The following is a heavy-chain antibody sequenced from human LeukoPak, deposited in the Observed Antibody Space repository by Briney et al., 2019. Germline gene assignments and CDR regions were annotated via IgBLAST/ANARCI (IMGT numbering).Heavy chain of an antibody. CDR2: ISGSGGST. J-gene: IGHJ4*02. Sequence: GGSLRLSCAASGFTFSSYAMSWVRQAPGKGLEWVSAISGSGGSTYYADSVKGRFTISRDNSKNTLYLQMNSLRAGDTAVYYCAKDGGSFGKQWLDYWGQGTLVTVSS. CDR3: AKDGGSFGKQWLDY. D-gene: IGHD3-16*01. V-gene: IGHV3-23*01. CDR1: GFTFSSYA.